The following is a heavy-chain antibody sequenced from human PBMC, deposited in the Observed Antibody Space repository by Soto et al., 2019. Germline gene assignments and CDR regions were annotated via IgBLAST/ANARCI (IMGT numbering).Heavy chain of an antibody. V-gene: IGHV4-31*03. CDR3: ARVCGGDCHNGMDV. J-gene: IGHJ6*02. Sequence: VQLEESGPGLVKPSQTLSLTCTVSGGSISSGGYYCSWIRQHPGKGLEWIRYIYDSGSTYYNPSLKSRVTISVDTSKKQFSLKLSSVTAADTAVYYCARVCGGDCHNGMDVWGQGTTVTVSS. CDR2: IYDSGST. CDR1: GGSISSGGYY. D-gene: IGHD2-21*02.